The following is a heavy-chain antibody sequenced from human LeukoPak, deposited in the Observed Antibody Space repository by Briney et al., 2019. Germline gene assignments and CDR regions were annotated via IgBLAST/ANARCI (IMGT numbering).Heavy chain of an antibody. CDR2: ISGSGGST. CDR1: GFTFGDYA. D-gene: IGHD6-13*01. Sequence: GGSLRLSCTASGFTFGDYAMSWVRQAPGKGLEWVSAISGSGGSTYYADSVKGRFTISRDNSKNTLYLQMNSLRAEDTAVYYCAKDGANLRHSSSWGYYFDYWGQGTLVTVSS. V-gene: IGHV3-23*01. CDR3: AKDGANLRHSSSWGYYFDY. J-gene: IGHJ4*02.